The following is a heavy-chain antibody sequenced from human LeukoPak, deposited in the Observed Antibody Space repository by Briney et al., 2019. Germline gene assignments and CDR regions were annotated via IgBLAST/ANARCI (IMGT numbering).Heavy chain of an antibody. V-gene: IGHV3-66*01. J-gene: IGHJ4*02. CDR2: IYSGDST. D-gene: IGHD6-19*01. Sequence: GGSLRLSCAASEFTVSSNYMSWVRQAPGKGLEWVSVIYSGDSTRYADSVKGRFTISRDNSKNTLYLQMNSLRAEDTAVYYCARVRSDSSGWYEFDYWGQGTLVTVSS. CDR1: EFTVSSNY. CDR3: ARVRSDSSGWYEFDY.